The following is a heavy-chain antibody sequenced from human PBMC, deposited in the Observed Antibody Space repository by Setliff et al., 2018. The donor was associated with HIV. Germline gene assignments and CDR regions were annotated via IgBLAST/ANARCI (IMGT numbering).Heavy chain of an antibody. V-gene: IGHV4-34*10. CDR3: TKTPLWFDKADWYFDL. J-gene: IGHJ2*01. D-gene: IGHD3-10*01. Sequence: LSLTCAVYGGSFSGHFWTWIRQPPVKGLEWIGNINPNGDTNYNYISSMKGRLTLSLDTSKNQFSLTLRSVTAADTAIYYCTKTPLWFDKADWYFDLWVPETLLVTVSS. CDR2: INPNGDT. CDR1: GGSFSGHF.